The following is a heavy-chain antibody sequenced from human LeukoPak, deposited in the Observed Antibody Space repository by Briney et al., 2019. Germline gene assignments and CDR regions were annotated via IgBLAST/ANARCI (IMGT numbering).Heavy chain of an antibody. CDR1: GFTFSSYW. J-gene: IGHJ4*02. V-gene: IGHV3-74*01. Sequence: SGGSLRLSCAASGFTFSSYWMNWVRQAPGKGLVWVSRIASDGSSTTYADSVKGRFSISRDNAKNTLYLQMISLRVEDTAVYYCARGRPHGNDYWGQGTLVTVSS. D-gene: IGHD4-23*01. CDR3: ARGRPHGNDY. CDR2: IASDGSST.